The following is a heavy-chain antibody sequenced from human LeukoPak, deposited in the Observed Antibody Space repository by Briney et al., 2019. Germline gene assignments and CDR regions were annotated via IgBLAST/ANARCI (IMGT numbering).Heavy chain of an antibody. J-gene: IGHJ3*02. Sequence: SETLSLTCTVSGDSVSLYYWSWIRQPPGKGLEWIGNMYYSGSTTYNPSLKSRITLSVDTSKNQLSLKLSSVTAADTAVYYCARGMFAFDIWGQGTMVTVSS. CDR2: MYYSGST. CDR1: GDSVSLYY. V-gene: IGHV4-59*02. D-gene: IGHD3-10*02. CDR3: ARGMFAFDI.